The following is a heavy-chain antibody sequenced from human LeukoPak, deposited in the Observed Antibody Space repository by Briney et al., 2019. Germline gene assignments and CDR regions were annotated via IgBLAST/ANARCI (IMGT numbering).Heavy chain of an antibody. CDR2: IYSGGSI. CDR3: VRESGSTGFDY. Sequence: GGSLRLSCAASGFTVSSNYMSWVRQAPGKGLEWVSIIYSGGSIYYADSVKGRFTISRDNAKNTLYVQMNRLRVEDTAVYYCVRESGSTGFDYWGQGTLVTVSS. V-gene: IGHV3-53*01. CDR1: GFTVSSNY. D-gene: IGHD1-26*01. J-gene: IGHJ4*02.